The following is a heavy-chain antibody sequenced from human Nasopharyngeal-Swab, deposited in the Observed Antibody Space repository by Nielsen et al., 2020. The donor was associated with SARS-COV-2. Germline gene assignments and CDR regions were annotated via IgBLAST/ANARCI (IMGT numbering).Heavy chain of an antibody. CDR2: ISAYNGNT. J-gene: IGHJ5*02. Sequence: WVRQAPGQGLEWMGWISAYNGNTNYAQKLQDRVTMTTDTSTSTAYMELRSLRSDDTAVYYCAREVGFEGWFDPWGQGTLVTVSS. V-gene: IGHV1-18*01. D-gene: IGHD1-26*01. CDR3: AREVGFEGWFDP.